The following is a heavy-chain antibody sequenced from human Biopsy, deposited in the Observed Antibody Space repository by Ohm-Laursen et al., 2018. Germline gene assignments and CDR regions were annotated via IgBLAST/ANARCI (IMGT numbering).Heavy chain of an antibody. CDR2: ISPYFGNT. V-gene: IGHV1-18*01. CDR1: GYSFTSYG. CDR3: VREGLDCAGGTCYSGPLDL. J-gene: IGHJ4*03. Sequence: GASVKVSCKVSGYSFTSYGMNWVRQAPGQGLEWVGWISPYFGNTNSTQKLQARVTLSTETSTDTAYMELRSLRYDDTVIYYCVREGLDCAGGTCYSGPLDLWGQGTLITVSS. D-gene: IGHD2-15*01.